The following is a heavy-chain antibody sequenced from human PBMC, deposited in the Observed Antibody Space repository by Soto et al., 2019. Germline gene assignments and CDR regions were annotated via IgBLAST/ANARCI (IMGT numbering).Heavy chain of an antibody. CDR2: ISGSGGST. D-gene: IGHD3-10*01. J-gene: IGHJ6*02. V-gene: IGHV3-23*01. CDR3: AKVKTVRGVNSPYYYYYYGMDV. Sequence: GGSLRLSCAASGFTFSSYAMSWVRQAPGKGLEWVSAISGSGGSTYYADSVKGRFTISRDNSKNTLYLQMNSLRAEDTAVYYCAKVKTVRGVNSPYYYYYYGMDVWGQGTTVTVSS. CDR1: GFTFSSYA.